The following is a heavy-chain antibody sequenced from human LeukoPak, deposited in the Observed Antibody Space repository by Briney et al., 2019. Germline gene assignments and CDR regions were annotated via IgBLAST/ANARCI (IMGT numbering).Heavy chain of an antibody. D-gene: IGHD1-26*01. Sequence: ASVKVSCKASGYTFTIYYMHWVRQAPGQGLEWMGIINPSGGSTSYAQKFQGRVTMTRDTSTSTVYMELSSLRSEDTAVYYCARDEALYSGSYFGDYWGQGTLVTVSS. J-gene: IGHJ4*02. CDR2: INPSGGST. CDR3: ARDEALYSGSYFGDY. V-gene: IGHV1-46*01. CDR1: GYTFTIYY.